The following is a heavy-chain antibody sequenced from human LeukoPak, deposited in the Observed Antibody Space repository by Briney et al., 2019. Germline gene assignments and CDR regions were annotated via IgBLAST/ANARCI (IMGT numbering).Heavy chain of an antibody. V-gene: IGHV1-69*13. Sequence: GASVTVSCTASGGTFSSYAISWVRQAPGQGLEWMGGIIPIFGTANYAQKFQGRVTITADESTSTAYMELSSLRSEDTAVYYCARSNNDGDYLGVGFDYWGQGTLVTVSS. CDR2: IIPIFGTA. CDR3: ARSNNDGDYLGVGFDY. J-gene: IGHJ4*02. D-gene: IGHD4-17*01. CDR1: GGTFSSYA.